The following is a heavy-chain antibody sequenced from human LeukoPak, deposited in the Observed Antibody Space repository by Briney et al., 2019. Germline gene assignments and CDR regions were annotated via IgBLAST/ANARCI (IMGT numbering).Heavy chain of an antibody. CDR2: IFHTGSS. CDR3: ARLKADPYDFWSGYYHLDY. V-gene: IGHV4-38-2*02. D-gene: IGHD3-3*01. Sequence: SETLSLTCTVSDYSISSGYFWTWIRQPPGKGLEWIGSIFHTGSSYYNPSLRSPVAISVDTSKNQFSLELSSVTAADTAVYYCARLKADPYDFWSGYYHLDYWGQGTLVTVSS. CDR1: DYSISSGYF. J-gene: IGHJ4*02.